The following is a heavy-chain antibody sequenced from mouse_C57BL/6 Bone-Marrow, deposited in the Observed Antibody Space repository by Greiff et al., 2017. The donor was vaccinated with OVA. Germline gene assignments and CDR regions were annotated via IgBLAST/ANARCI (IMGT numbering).Heavy chain of an antibody. CDR2: IYPRSGNT. D-gene: IGHD1-1*01. CDR3: APGGSSYGAMDY. J-gene: IGHJ4*01. Sequence: QVQLQQSGAELARPGASVKLSCKASGYTFTSYGISWVKQRTGQGLEWIGEIYPRSGNTYYNEKFKSKATLTVDTSSSTAYMQLSSLTSEDSAVYYCAPGGSSYGAMDYWGQGTSVTVSS. CDR1: GYTFTSYG. V-gene: IGHV1-81*01.